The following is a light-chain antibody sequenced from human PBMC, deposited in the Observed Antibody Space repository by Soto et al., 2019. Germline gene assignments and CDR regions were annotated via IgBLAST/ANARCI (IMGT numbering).Light chain of an antibody. V-gene: IGKV3-20*01. CDR3: QQYGSSPT. J-gene: IGKJ5*01. CDR2: DAS. CDR1: QSVTNY. Sequence: EIFLTQSPDTLSLSPGERATLSCRASQSVTNYIAWYQQRPGQAPRLLIYDASNRATGVPARFSGSGSGTDFTLTISRLEPEDFAVYYCQQYGSSPTFGQGTRLEIK.